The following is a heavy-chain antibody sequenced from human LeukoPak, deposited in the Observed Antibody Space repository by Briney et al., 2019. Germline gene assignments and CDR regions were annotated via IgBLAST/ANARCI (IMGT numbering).Heavy chain of an antibody. V-gene: IGHV3-23*01. Sequence: GGSLRLSCAASGFTFSNYAMSWVRQAPGRGLEWVSAITGSGGNTYYADSVKGRFTISRDNSKNTLYLQMNSLRDEDTAVYYCAKWGDFDVLTGYYVPDFWGQGTLVTVSS. J-gene: IGHJ4*02. CDR2: ITGSGGNT. D-gene: IGHD3-9*01. CDR3: AKWGDFDVLTGYYVPDF. CDR1: GFTFSNYA.